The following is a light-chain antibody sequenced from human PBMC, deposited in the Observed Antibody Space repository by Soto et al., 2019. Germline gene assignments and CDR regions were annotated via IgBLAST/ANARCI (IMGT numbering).Light chain of an antibody. V-gene: IGKV1-5*03. CDR3: QQYNSYWT. CDR1: QSISTW. J-gene: IGKJ1*01. Sequence: DIQMTQSPSTLSASVGDRVTITCWASQSISTWLAWYQQKPGKAPKVLIHKASSLESGVPSRFSGSGSGTEFTLTISSLQPDDFATYYCQQYNSYWTFGQGTKVEIK. CDR2: KAS.